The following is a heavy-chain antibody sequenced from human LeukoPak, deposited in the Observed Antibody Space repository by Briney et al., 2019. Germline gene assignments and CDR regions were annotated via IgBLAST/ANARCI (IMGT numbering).Heavy chain of an antibody. D-gene: IGHD6-19*01. CDR1: GYTFTSYA. CDR3: ARAGSSGWQGRFLNY. CDR2: INANIGNP. J-gene: IGHJ4*02. Sequence: ASVKVSCKASGYTFTSYAMNWVRQAPGQGLEWMGWINANIGNPTYAQGFTGRVVFSLDTSVSTAYLQISSLKAEDTAVYYCARAGSSGWQGRFLNYWGQGTLVTVSS. V-gene: IGHV7-4-1*02.